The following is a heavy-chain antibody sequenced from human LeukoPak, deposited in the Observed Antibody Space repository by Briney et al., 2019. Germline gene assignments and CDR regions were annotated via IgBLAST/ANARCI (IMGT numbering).Heavy chain of an antibody. V-gene: IGHV3-30-3*01. D-gene: IGHD2-21*01. CDR1: GFTFSSYA. CDR3: AREPKGIGAFDI. Sequence: QAGGSLRLSCAASGFTFSSYAMHWVRQAPGKGLEWVAVISYDGSNKYYADSVKGRFTISRDNSKNTLYLQMNSLRAEDTAVYYCAREPKGIGAFDIWGQGTMVTVSS. CDR2: ISYDGSNK. J-gene: IGHJ3*02.